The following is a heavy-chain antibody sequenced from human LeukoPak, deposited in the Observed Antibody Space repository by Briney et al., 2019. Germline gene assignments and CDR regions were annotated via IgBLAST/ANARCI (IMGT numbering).Heavy chain of an antibody. V-gene: IGHV4-39*01. Sequence: SETLSLTCSVSGDSISSTSYYWGWIRQPPGKGLEWIGEINHSGGTNYNASLKSRVAISVDTSKNQFSLKVASVTAADTAVYYCARLLPIKGGDVWGQGTTVTVSS. CDR1: GDSISSTSYY. J-gene: IGHJ6*02. D-gene: IGHD3-16*01. CDR2: INHSGGT. CDR3: ARLLPIKGGDV.